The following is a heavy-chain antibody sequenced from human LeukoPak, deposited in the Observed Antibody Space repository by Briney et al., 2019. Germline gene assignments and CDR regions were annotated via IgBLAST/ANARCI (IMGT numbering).Heavy chain of an antibody. J-gene: IGHJ5*02. CDR3: AREYSSSWSGGFDP. D-gene: IGHD6-13*01. V-gene: IGHV1-46*01. Sequence: ASVKVSCKASGYTFTGYYMHWVRQAPGQGLEWMGIINPSGGSTSYAQKFQGRVTMTTDTSTSTAYMELRGLRSDDTAVYYCAREYSSSWSGGFDPWGQGTLVTVSS. CDR1: GYTFTGYY. CDR2: INPSGGST.